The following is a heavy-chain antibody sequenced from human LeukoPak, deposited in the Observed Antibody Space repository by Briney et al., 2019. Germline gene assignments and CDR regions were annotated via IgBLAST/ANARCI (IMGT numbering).Heavy chain of an antibody. J-gene: IGHJ3*02. Sequence: GGSLRLSCAASGFTFKSYTMNWVRQAPGKGLEWVSSITSTTSYVYYADTVMGRFTISRDNARNALYLQMNSLRAEDTALYYCAEDSAAMVRGGNDIWGQGTMVTVSS. CDR3: AEDSAAMVRGGNDI. V-gene: IGHV3-21*04. CDR1: GFTFKSYT. D-gene: IGHD3-10*01. CDR2: ITSTTSYV.